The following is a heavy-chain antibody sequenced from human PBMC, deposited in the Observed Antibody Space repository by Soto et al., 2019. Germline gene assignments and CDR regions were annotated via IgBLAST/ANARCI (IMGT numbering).Heavy chain of an antibody. D-gene: IGHD3-10*01. V-gene: IGHV1-18*01. CDR1: GYSFHNSG. CDR2: ISVFNGYA. Sequence: ASVKVSCKTFGYSFHNSGISWVRQAPGQGLEWMGWISVFNGYAHYAQKFQGRVIMTADTFTNTAYMELRGLRSDDTAVYYCARTIYYKRWEGFHGFAPGGRGPRVPVSS. CDR3: ARTIYYKRWEGFHGFAP. J-gene: IGHJ5*02.